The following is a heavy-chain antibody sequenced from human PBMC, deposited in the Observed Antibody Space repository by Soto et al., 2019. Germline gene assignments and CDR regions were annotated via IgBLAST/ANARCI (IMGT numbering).Heavy chain of an antibody. CDR2: INAGNGNT. J-gene: IGHJ6*02. D-gene: IGHD3-10*01. V-gene: IGHV1-3*01. CDR3: ATRGRSLGYYYGMDV. CDR1: GYTFTSYA. Sequence: QVQLVQSGAAVKKPGASVKVSCKASGYTFTSYAMHWVRQAPGQRLEWLGWINAGNGNTKYSQKFQGRVTITRDTFASTAYMELSSLRSEDTAVYYCATRGRSLGYYYGMDVWGQGTTVTVS.